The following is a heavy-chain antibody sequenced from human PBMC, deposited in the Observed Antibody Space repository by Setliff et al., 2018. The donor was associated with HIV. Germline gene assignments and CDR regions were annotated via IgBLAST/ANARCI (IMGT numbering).Heavy chain of an antibody. CDR3: ARGYYDPWAYYYYYYMDV. J-gene: IGHJ6*03. Sequence: PSETLSLTCAVYGESFSAYFWSWIRQPPGKGLEWIGLINHSGSTNYNPSLKSRVTISLGTSKNQFSLKLSSVTAADTAVYYWARGYYDPWAYYYYYYMDVWGKGTTVTVSS. V-gene: IGHV4-34*01. D-gene: IGHD3-22*01. CDR1: GESFSAYF. CDR2: INHSGST.